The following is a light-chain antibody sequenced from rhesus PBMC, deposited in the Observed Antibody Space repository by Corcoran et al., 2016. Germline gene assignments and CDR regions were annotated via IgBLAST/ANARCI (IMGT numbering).Light chain of an antibody. Sequence: DIQMTQSPSSLSASVGDTVTINCRPSQGIREDVNWFQQKPGKAPKLLLYGASTLESGVPSRFSGTGSGTDFTLTISSLQPEDFATYYCLQHNTYPFTFGPGTKLDIK. CDR1: QGIRED. V-gene: IGKV1-28*03. J-gene: IGKJ3*01. CDR3: LQHNTYPFT. CDR2: GAS.